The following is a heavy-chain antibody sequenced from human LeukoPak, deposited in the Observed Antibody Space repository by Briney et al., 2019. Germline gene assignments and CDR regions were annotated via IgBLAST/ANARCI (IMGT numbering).Heavy chain of an antibody. CDR2: ISGSSRHR. Sequence: VGSLRLSCTASGFSFSEYDMNWVRQAPGKGLERVSPISGSSRHRYYADSAKGRFTISRDNAKNSLYLQMNSLRAEDTAVYYCARAFPPLRTSAAGDYWGQGTLVTVSS. V-gene: IGHV3-21*06. D-gene: IGHD6-25*01. J-gene: IGHJ4*02. CDR1: GFSFSEYD. CDR3: ARAFPPLRTSAAGDY.